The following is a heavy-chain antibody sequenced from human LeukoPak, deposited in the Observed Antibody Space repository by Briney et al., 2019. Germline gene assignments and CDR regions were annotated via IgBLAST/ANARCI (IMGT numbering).Heavy chain of an antibody. CDR1: GFTFDDYA. CDR3: TRVLYSSGWYGDHY. J-gene: IGHJ4*02. CDR2: ISWNSGSI. V-gene: IGHV3-9*01. Sequence: PGRSLRLSCAASGFTFDDYAMHWVRQAPGKGLEWVSGISWNSGSIGYADSVKGRFTISRDNAKNSLYLQMNSLRAEDTALYYCTRVLYSSGWYGDHYWGQGTLVTVSS. D-gene: IGHD6-19*01.